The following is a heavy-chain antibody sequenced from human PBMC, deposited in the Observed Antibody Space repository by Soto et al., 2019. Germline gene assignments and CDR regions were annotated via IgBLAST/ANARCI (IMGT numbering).Heavy chain of an antibody. CDR2: INHSGST. J-gene: IGHJ6*02. CDR3: ARRHYYYGMDV. Sequence: QVQLQQWGAGLLKPSETLSLTCAVYGGSFSGYYWSWIRQPPGKGLEWIGEINHSGSTNYNPSLKSRVTISVYTSKNQFSLKLSSVTAADTAVYYCARRHYYYGMDVWGQGTTVTVSS. V-gene: IGHV4-34*01. CDR1: GGSFSGYY.